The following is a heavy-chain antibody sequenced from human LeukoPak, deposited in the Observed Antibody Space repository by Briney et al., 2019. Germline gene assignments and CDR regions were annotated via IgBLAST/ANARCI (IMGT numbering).Heavy chain of an antibody. J-gene: IGHJ4*01. CDR2: IYSTGIT. V-gene: IGHV4-59*01. CDR1: GRSFSGYY. Sequence: SSETLSLTCAVYGRSFSGYYWSWIRQPPGKGLELIGYIYSTGITDYNPSLTSRVTISVDTSKNQFSLKLSSVTAADTAVYYSARLIGSSGYYDYWGHGTLVTVPS. D-gene: IGHD3-22*01. CDR3: ARLIGSSGYYDY.